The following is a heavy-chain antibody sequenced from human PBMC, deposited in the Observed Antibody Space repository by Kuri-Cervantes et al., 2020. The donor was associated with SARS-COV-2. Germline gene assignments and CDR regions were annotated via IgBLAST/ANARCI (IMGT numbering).Heavy chain of an antibody. D-gene: IGHD2-2*01. J-gene: IGHJ4*02. CDR2: INPSGGST. Sequence: ASVKVSCKASGYAFTSYDMHWGRQAPGQGLAWMGIINPSGGSTSYAQKFQGRVTMTRDTSTSTVYMELSSLRSEDTAVYYCASPSGYCSGTSCLTYWGQGTLVTVSS. CDR3: ASPSGYCSGTSCLTY. CDR1: GYAFTSYD. V-gene: IGHV1-46*01.